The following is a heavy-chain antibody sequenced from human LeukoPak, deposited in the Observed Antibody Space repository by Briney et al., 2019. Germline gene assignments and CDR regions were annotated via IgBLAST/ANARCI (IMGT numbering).Heavy chain of an antibody. Sequence: SETLSLTCTVSGGSISSYYWSWIRQPPGKGLEWIGYIYYSGSTNYNPSLKSRVTISVDTSKNQFSLKLSSVTAADTAVYYCARGVGATPQWVQGTLVTVSS. D-gene: IGHD1-26*01. V-gene: IGHV4-59*01. CDR1: GGSISSYY. CDR2: IYYSGST. CDR3: ARGVGATPQ. J-gene: IGHJ4*02.